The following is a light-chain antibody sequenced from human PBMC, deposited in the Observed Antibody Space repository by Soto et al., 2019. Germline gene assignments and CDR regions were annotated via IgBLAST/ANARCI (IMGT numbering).Light chain of an antibody. J-gene: IGKJ1*01. V-gene: IGKV1-6*01. CDR2: AAS. CDR1: QDIRNT. Sequence: IQMTQSPSSLSASVGDRVTISCRASQDIRNTLAWYQQKPGEAPKLLIFAASNLQSGVPSRFSGSGSVTDFTLAITGLQPEDFATYYCLQYYNFSWTFGQGTKVDIK. CDR3: LQYYNFSWT.